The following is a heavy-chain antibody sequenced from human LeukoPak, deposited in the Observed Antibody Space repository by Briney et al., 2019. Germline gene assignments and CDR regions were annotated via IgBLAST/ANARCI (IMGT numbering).Heavy chain of an antibody. D-gene: IGHD3-22*01. V-gene: IGHV3-7*01. CDR2: IHKAGTES. Sequence: GGSLRLSCAASGFTFTDYWMTWVRQVPGKGLEWVANIHKAGTESYYVDSVKGRFTMSRDNPKNSMYLQMNNLRAEDTAVYYCARGDYYDGSGSYTDAFDIWGQGTMVTVSS. CDR3: ARGDYYDGSGSYTDAFDI. J-gene: IGHJ3*02. CDR1: GFTFTDYW.